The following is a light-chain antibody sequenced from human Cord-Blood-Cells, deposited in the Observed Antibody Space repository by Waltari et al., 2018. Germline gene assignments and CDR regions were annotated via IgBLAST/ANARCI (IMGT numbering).Light chain of an antibody. J-gene: IGKJ4*01. CDR2: GAS. CDR1: LSVSSSY. CDR3: QQYGSSPT. Sequence: IVFTPSPGPLSLSPGERATLSCRASLSVSSSYLACDQQKPGQAHRLLIYGASSRATGIPERFSGSGSGTDFTLTISRLEPEDFAVYYCQQYGSSPTFGGGTKVEIK. V-gene: IGKV3-20*01.